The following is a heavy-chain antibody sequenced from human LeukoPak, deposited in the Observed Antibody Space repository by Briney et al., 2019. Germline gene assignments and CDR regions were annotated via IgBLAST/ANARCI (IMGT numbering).Heavy chain of an antibody. V-gene: IGHV3-48*03. CDR1: GFTFSSYE. D-gene: IGHD3-22*01. CDR3: ARDPYDSSGYRFDC. CDR2: ISSSGSII. J-gene: IGHJ4*02. Sequence: GGSLRLSCAASGFTFSSYEMNWVRQAPGKGLEWVSYISSSGSIIFHADSVRGRFTISRDNAKNSLYLRMNSLRAEDTGVYYCARDPYDSSGYRFDCWGQGTLVTVSS.